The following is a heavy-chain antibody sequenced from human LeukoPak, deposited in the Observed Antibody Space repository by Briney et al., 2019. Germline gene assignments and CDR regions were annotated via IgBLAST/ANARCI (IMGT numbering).Heavy chain of an antibody. J-gene: IGHJ4*02. D-gene: IGHD1-26*01. CDR2: IKQDGSEK. Sequence: GGSLRLSCAASGFTFSNYWMNWVRQAPGKGLEWVANIKQDGSEKYYVDSVKGRFTISRDNTKNSLYLQVNSLRDEDTAVYYCARVPGRAPDFWGQGTLLTVSS. V-gene: IGHV3-7*01. CDR3: ARVPGRAPDF. CDR1: GFTFSNYW.